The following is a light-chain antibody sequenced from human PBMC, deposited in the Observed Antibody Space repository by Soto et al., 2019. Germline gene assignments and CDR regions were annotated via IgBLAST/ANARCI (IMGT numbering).Light chain of an antibody. J-gene: IGLJ1*01. Sequence: QSVPTQPRSVSGFLGQSVTISCTGTSSDVGTYNYVSWYQQHPGKAPKVMIYDVSERPSGVPDRFSGSKSGHPASLTISGLQAEDEADYYCCSYAGSPRYVLGTGTKVTVL. CDR3: CSYAGSPRYV. CDR2: DVS. CDR1: SSDVGTYNY. V-gene: IGLV2-11*01.